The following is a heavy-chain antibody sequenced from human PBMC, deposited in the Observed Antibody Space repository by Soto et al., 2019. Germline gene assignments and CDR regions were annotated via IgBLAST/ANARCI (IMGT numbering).Heavy chain of an antibody. D-gene: IGHD3-3*01. V-gene: IGHV3-49*03. CDR1: GFTFGVYV. CDR2: IRSKAYGGTT. J-gene: IGHJ6*03. CDR3: TRVVSIYDFWSGTDRSYYYYMDV. Sequence: GGSLRLSCTACGFTFGVYVMGWFRQAPGKGLEWVGFIRSKAYGGTTEYAASVKGRFTISRDDSKSIAYLQMNSLKTEDTAVYYCTRVVSIYDFWSGTDRSYYYYMDVWGKGTTVTVSS.